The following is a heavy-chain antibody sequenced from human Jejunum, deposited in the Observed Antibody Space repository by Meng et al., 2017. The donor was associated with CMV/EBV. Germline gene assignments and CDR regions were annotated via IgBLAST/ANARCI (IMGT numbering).Heavy chain of an antibody. J-gene: IGHJ5*02. D-gene: IGHD3-10*01. Sequence: VPITPGGYYWSWIRQPPGRGLEWVAYISYRGRTFYNPSLQSRVVISLDTSKNQFSLRVNSVTAADTAVYYCASGSGNYNVLGTWFDPWGQGSLVTVSS. CDR3: ASGSGNYNVLGTWFDP. CDR1: VPITPGGYY. CDR2: ISYRGRT. V-gene: IGHV4-30-4*01.